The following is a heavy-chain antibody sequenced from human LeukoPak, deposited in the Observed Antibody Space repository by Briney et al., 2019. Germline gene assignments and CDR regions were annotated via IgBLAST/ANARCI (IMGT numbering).Heavy chain of an antibody. CDR1: GGSISSGSYY. D-gene: IGHD5-18*01. Sequence: SQTLSLTCTVSGGSISSGSYYWSWIRQPAGKGLEWIGRIYTSGSTNYNPSLKSRVTISVDRSKNQFSLKLSSVTAADTAVYYCARLRGYSYGWVDYWGQGTLVTVSA. CDR3: ARLRGYSYGWVDY. J-gene: IGHJ4*02. V-gene: IGHV4-61*02. CDR2: IYTSGST.